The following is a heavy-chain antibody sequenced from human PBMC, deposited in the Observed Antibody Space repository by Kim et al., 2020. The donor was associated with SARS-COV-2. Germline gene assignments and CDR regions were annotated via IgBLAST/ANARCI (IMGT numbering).Heavy chain of an antibody. D-gene: IGHD3-10*01. CDR3: AKGGLSMVRGTYMGAGS. Sequence: GGSLRLSCAASGFTFSSYAMSWVRQAPGKGLEWVSAISGSGGSTYYADSVKGRFTISRDNSKNTLYLQMNSLRAEDTAVYYCAKGGLSMVRGTYMGAGSGGQGTLVTVSS. J-gene: IGHJ4*02. CDR1: GFTFSSYA. V-gene: IGHV3-23*01. CDR2: ISGSGGST.